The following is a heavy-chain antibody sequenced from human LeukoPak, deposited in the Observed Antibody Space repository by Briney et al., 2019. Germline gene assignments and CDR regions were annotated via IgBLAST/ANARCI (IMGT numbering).Heavy chain of an antibody. CDR1: GYTFTGYF. D-gene: IGHD6-13*01. V-gene: IGHV1-2*02. CDR3: ARDGDTSSLSFYYYYMDV. CDR2: INPNSGGT. Sequence: ASVKVSCKASGYTFTGYFMHWVGQAPGHRREWMGWINPNSGGTNDAQKVQGRVTMTRDASISTAYMELSRLRSDDTAVYYCARDGDTSSLSFYYYYMDVWGKGTTVTVSS. J-gene: IGHJ6*03.